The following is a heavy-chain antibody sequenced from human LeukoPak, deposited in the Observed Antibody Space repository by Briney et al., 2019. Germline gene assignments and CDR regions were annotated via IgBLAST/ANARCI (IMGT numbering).Heavy chain of an antibody. V-gene: IGHV4-61*01. D-gene: IGHD5-18*01. CDR2: IYYSGGT. J-gene: IGHJ4*02. CDR1: GYSISSSYY. CDR3: ARVRGYGRLWYFDY. Sequence: SETLSLTCTVSGYSISSSYYWGWIRQPPGKGLEWIGYIYYSGGTNYNPSLKSRVTISVDTSKNQFSLKLSSVTAADTAVYYCARVRGYGRLWYFDYWGQGTLVTVSS.